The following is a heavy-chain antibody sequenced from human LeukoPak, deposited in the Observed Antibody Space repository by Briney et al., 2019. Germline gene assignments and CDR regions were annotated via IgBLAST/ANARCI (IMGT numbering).Heavy chain of an antibody. CDR3: ARFSGSYGGD. J-gene: IGHJ4*02. V-gene: IGHV4-4*02. CDR1: GASISSSNW. Sequence: SGTLSLTCAVSGASISSSNWWSWVRQPPGKGLEWIGEIYHSGSSNYNPSLKSRVTISVDKPKNQFSLKLSSVTAADTAVYYCARFSGSYGGDWGQGTLVTVSS. CDR2: IYHSGSS. D-gene: IGHD1-26*01.